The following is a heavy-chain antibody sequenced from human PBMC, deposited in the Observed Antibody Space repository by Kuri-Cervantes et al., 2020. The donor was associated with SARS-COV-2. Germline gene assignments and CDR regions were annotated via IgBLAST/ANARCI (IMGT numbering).Heavy chain of an antibody. D-gene: IGHD3-3*01. CDR2: IYHSGST. Sequence: SETLSLTCAVSDDSISSSNWWSWVRQPPGKGLEWIGEIYHSGSTYYNPSLKSRVIISVDTSKNQFSLKLSSVTAADTAVYYCARHIPYYDFWSGYYDAFDIWGQGTMVTVSS. V-gene: IGHV4-4*02. J-gene: IGHJ3*02. CDR3: ARHIPYYDFWSGYYDAFDI. CDR1: DDSISSSNW.